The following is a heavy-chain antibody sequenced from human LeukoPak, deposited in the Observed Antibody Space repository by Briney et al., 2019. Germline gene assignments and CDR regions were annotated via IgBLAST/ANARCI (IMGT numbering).Heavy chain of an antibody. CDR1: GYTITNYG. V-gene: IGHV1-18*01. J-gene: IGHJ4*02. D-gene: IGHD3-10*01. CDR2: ISAYDGNT. CDR3: ARDGYGSGKGFFDY. Sequence: GASVKVSCKASGYTITNYGISWVRQAPGQGPEWMGWISAYDGNTNSAQKFQGRVTMTTDTSTSTAYMELRSLRSDDTAVYYCARDGYGSGKGFFDYWGQGTLVTVSS.